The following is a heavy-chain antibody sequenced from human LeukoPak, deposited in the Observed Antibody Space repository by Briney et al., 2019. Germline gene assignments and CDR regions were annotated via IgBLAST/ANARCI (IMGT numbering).Heavy chain of an antibody. CDR2: IYYSGST. CDR1: GGSISSGGYY. V-gene: IGHV4-31*03. CDR3: ARVLRGAFDI. Sequence: SQTLSLTCTVSGGSISSGGYYWSWIRQHPGKGLEWIGYIYYSGSTYYNPSLKSRVTTSVDTSKNQFSLKLSSVTAADTAVYYCARVLRGAFDIWGQGTMVTVSS. J-gene: IGHJ3*02. D-gene: IGHD1-26*01.